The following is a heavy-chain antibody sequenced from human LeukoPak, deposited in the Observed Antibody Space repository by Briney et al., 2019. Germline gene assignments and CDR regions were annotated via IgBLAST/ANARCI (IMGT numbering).Heavy chain of an antibody. CDR1: VYNFTSYD. J-gene: IGHJ6*03. Sequence: GASVKVSCKASVYNFTSYDINWVRQATGQGLEWMGWMNPNSGNTGYAQKFQGRVTMTRNTSISTAYMELSSLRSEDTAVYYCARGDSSSSTRYYYYYYMDVWGKGTTVTVSS. CDR3: ARGDSSSSTRYYYYYYMDV. CDR2: MNPNSGNT. V-gene: IGHV1-8*01. D-gene: IGHD6-6*01.